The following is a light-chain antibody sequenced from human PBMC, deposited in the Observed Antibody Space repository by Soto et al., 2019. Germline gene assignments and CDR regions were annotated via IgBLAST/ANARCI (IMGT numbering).Light chain of an antibody. CDR2: GAS. Sequence: EIVLTQSPGTLSLSPGERATLSCRASQSVSSSYLAWYQQKPGQAPRLLIYGASSRATGIPDRFSGSGSGTDFTLTISRLEPEDFAVYYCQQYYSTPPTFGQGTKVDIK. CDR3: QQYYSTPPT. CDR1: QSVSSSY. J-gene: IGKJ1*01. V-gene: IGKV3-20*01.